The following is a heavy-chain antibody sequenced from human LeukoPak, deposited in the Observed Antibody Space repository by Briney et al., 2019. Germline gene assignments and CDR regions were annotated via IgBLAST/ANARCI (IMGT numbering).Heavy chain of an antibody. J-gene: IGHJ6*03. CDR1: GFSFDDYG. CDR2: INWNGGST. V-gene: IGHV3-20*04. CDR3: ARDGYHYYGSGTYFGYYYMDV. Sequence: GGSLRLSCAASGFSFDDYGMSWVRQAPGKGLEWVSGINWNGGSTGYADSVKGRFTISRDNAKNSLYLQMNSLRAEDTAVYYCARDGYHYYGSGTYFGYYYMDVWGKGTTVTISS. D-gene: IGHD3-10*01.